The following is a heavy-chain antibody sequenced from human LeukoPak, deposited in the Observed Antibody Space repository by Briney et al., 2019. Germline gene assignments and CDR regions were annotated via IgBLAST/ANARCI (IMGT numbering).Heavy chain of an antibody. CDR2: ISYDGSNK. CDR3: ARGGDYDFWSASLGYFDY. J-gene: IGHJ4*02. D-gene: IGHD3-3*01. V-gene: IGHV3-30-3*01. CDR1: GFTFSSYA. Sequence: PGGSLRLSCAASGFTFSSYAMHWVRQAPGKGLEWVAVISYDGSNKYYADSAKGRFTISRDNSKNTLYLQMNSLRAEDTAVYYCARGGDYDFWSASLGYFDYWGQGTLVTVSS.